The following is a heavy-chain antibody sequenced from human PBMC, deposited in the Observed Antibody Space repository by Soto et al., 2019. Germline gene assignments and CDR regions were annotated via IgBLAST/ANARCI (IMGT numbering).Heavy chain of an antibody. Sequence: EVQLLASGGGLVHPGGSLRLSCAASGLTFTSYAMSWVRQAPGKGLEWVSGLSGSGGTTYYADSVKGRFTISRDNSKNTLYLQMASLRAEDTAVYYCAKDRRISMVRGYYFEYWGQGTLVTVSS. CDR3: AKDRRISMVRGYYFEY. CDR1: GLTFTSYA. J-gene: IGHJ4*02. D-gene: IGHD3-10*01. CDR2: LSGSGGTT. V-gene: IGHV3-23*01.